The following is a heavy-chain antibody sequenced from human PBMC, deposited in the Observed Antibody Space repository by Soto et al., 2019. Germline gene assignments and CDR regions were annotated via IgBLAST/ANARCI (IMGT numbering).Heavy chain of an antibody. V-gene: IGHV3-48*01. CDR2: ISSSSSTI. Sequence: GGSLRLSCAASGFTFSCYSMNWVRQAPGKGLEWVSYISSSSSTIYYADSVKGRFTISRDNAKNSLYLQMNSLRAEDTAVYYCARGDTVTPGYFDYWGQGTLVTVSS. J-gene: IGHJ4*02. CDR3: ARGDTVTPGYFDY. D-gene: IGHD4-4*01. CDR1: GFTFSCYS.